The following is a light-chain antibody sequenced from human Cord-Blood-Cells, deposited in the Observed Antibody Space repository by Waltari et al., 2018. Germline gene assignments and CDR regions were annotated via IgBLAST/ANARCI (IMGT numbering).Light chain of an antibody. J-gene: IGLJ2*01. V-gene: IGLV2-14*01. CDR1: SSDVGGSNY. CDR3: SSYTSSSTV. Sequence: QSALTQPASVSGSPGQSITISCTGTSSDVGGSNYVSWYQQHPGKAPKLMIYDVSNRPSGVSKRFSGSKSGNTASLTISGLQAEDAADYYCSSYTSSSTVFGGGTKLTVL. CDR2: DVS.